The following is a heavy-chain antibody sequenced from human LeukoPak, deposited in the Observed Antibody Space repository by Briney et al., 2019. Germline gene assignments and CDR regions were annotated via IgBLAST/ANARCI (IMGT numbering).Heavy chain of an antibody. J-gene: IGHJ4*02. CDR3: ARDYVGYSSSSLGY. D-gene: IGHD6-6*01. CDR2: ISGSGGST. CDR1: GFTFSSYA. Sequence: GGSLRLSCAASGFTFSSYAMSWVRQAPGKGLEWVSAISGSGGSTYYADSVKGRFTISRDNSKNSLYLQMNSLRAEDTAVYYCARDYVGYSSSSLGYWDQGTLVTVSS. V-gene: IGHV3-23*01.